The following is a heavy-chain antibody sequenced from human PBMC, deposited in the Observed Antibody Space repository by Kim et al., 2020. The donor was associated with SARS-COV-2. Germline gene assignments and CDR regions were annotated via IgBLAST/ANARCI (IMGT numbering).Heavy chain of an antibody. J-gene: IGHJ4*02. Sequence: GGSLRLSCAASGFTVSSYWMHWVRQVPGKGLVWVSRINGDGSSTSYADSVKGRFTISRDSAKNTLYLQMNSLRPEDTAVYYCARDRPDSAVITEQPMFDYWGQGPLVTVAS. D-gene: IGHD5-18*01. CDR3: ARDRPDSAVITEQPMFDY. V-gene: IGHV3-74*01. CDR1: GFTVSSYW. CDR2: INGDGSST.